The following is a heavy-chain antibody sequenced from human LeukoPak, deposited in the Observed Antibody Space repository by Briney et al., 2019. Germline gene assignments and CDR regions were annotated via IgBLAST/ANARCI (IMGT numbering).Heavy chain of an antibody. CDR3: ARDLSPVVRASPMGY. CDR2: ITYDGYYK. Sequence: GGALRLSCAASGFTFTSYGMHWVRQAPGKGLEWVALITYDGYYKYYSDSVKGRFTISSDTSKNTMYLQMNSLRAEDTAVYYCARDLSPVVRASPMGYWGQGTLVTVSS. V-gene: IGHV3-30*03. J-gene: IGHJ4*02. CDR1: GFTFTSYG. D-gene: IGHD3-10*01.